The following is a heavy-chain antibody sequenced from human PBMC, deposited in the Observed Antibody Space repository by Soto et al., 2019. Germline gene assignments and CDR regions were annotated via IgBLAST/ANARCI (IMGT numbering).Heavy chain of an antibody. J-gene: IGHJ4*02. D-gene: IGHD3-10*01. CDR2: INAGNGNT. V-gene: IGHV1-3*01. CDR1: GYTFTSYA. Sequence: ASVKVSCKASGYTFTSYAIHWVRQAPGQRLEWMGWINAGNGNTMYSQRLQGRFTISRDNSKNILYLQMNSLSAEDTALYYCAKGSYDTRGYFFDYWGQGALVTVSS. CDR3: AKGSYDTRGYFFDY.